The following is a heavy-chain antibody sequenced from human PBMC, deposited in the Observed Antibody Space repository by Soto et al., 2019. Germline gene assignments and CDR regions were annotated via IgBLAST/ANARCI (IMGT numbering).Heavy chain of an antibody. J-gene: IGHJ5*02. CDR3: AKLYSNYDFWFDP. Sequence: GGSLRLSCAASGFTFGDYTMHWVRQAPGKGLEWVSLISWAGGTTSYAGSVKGRFTISRDNSKNSLYLQMNSLTTEDTALYYCAKLYSNYDFWFDPWGQGTLVTVSS. CDR2: ISWAGGTT. V-gene: IGHV3-43*01. CDR1: GFTFGDYT. D-gene: IGHD4-4*01.